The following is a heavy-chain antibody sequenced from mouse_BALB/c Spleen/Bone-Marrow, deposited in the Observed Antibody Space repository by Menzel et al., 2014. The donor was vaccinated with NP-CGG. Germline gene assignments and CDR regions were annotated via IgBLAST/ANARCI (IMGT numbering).Heavy chain of an antibody. Sequence: VQLQQSGAELVKPGASVKLSCMTSGYTFTNYWIQWVKQRPGQGLGWIGEIFPGTGTTYYNERFKGKATLTIDTSSSTAYMQLSSLASEDSAVYSCARGGDYGYWGQGTTLTVSS. CDR2: IFPGTGTT. D-gene: IGHD2-13*01. J-gene: IGHJ2*01. CDR3: ARGGDYGY. V-gene: IGHV1S132*01. CDR1: GYTFTNYW.